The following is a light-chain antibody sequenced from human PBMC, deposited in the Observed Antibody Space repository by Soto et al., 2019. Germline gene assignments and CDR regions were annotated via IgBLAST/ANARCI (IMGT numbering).Light chain of an antibody. CDR1: QSVSSN. CDR2: GAS. J-gene: IGKJ1*01. Sequence: EIVMPQSPATLSVSPGERATLSCRASQSVSSNLAWYQQKPGQAPRLLIYGASTRAAGIPASFSGSGSGTEFTLTTTSLQSDNGAVAYGQQYNNWPPWTFGQGTKVDSK. CDR3: QQYNNWPPWT. V-gene: IGKV3-15*01.